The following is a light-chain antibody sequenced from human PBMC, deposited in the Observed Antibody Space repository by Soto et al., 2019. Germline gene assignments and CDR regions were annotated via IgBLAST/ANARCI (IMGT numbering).Light chain of an antibody. Sequence: QSALTQPASVSGSPGQSITISCPGTSSDVGGYNHVSWYQHHPGKAPKRIIYEVTKRPSGVSNRFSGSKSGDTASLTISGLQAEDEADYYCSSHTASTTRIFGTGTKVTVL. CDR2: EVT. CDR3: SSHTASTTRI. CDR1: SSDVGGYNH. J-gene: IGLJ1*01. V-gene: IGLV2-14*01.